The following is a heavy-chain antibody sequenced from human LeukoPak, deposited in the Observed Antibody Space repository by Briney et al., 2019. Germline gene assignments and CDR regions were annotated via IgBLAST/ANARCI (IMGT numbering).Heavy chain of an antibody. CDR1: GRSLSSYY. CDR2: IYYSGST. D-gene: IGHD4-17*01. J-gene: IGHJ4*02. Sequence: PSETLSLTCTVSGRSLSSYYWSGIRHPPGKAREWIGYIYYSGSTNYNPSLQSRVTISVDTSKNQFSLKLSSVTAADTAVYYCAGGPLRVDYWGQGTLVTVSS. V-gene: IGHV4-59*01. CDR3: AGGPLRVDY.